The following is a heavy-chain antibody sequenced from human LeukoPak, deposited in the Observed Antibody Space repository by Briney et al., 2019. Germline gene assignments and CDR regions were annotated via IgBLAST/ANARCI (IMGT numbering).Heavy chain of an antibody. V-gene: IGHV3-64D*06. J-gene: IGHJ4*02. CDR2: ISSNGDNT. CDR1: GFTFSTYV. Sequence: GGSLRLSCSVSGFTFSTYVMHWVRQAPGKGLEYVSAISSNGDNTYCADSVKRRFTISRDNSKNTLYLQMSSLRADDTAVYYCVKGTGYWGQETLVTVSS. CDR3: VKGTGY.